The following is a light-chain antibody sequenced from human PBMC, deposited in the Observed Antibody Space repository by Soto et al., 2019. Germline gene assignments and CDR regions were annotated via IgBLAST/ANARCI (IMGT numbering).Light chain of an antibody. CDR3: AAWNDSLSGFYV. CDR2: RNN. J-gene: IGLJ1*01. Sequence: QSVLTQPPSASGTPGQRVTISCSGSSSNIGSNYVYWYQQLPGTAPKLLIYRNNQLPSEVPDRFSGSKSGTSASLAISGLRSEDEADYYCAAWNDSLSGFYVFGTGTKVTVL. CDR1: SSNIGSNY. V-gene: IGLV1-47*01.